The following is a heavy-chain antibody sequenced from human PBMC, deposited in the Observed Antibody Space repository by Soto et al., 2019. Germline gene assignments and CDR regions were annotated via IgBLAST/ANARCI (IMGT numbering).Heavy chain of an antibody. J-gene: IGHJ4*02. CDR3: VLWPPYFFDY. D-gene: IGHD3-10*01. CDR2: TSGSGGST. V-gene: IGHV3-23*01. Sequence: DVQLLESGGGLVQPGGSLRLSCAASGFTFSSYAMSCVRQAPGKGLEWVSATSGSGGSTYYADSLKGRFPISRDNSENTLYLQMHSLRAEDTAVYYCVLWPPYFFDYWGQGTLVTVS. CDR1: GFTFSSYA.